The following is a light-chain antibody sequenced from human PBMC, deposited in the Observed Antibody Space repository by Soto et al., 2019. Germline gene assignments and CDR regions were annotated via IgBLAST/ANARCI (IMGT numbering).Light chain of an antibody. V-gene: IGKV3-20*01. CDR1: QSFSSSF. CDR3: QQYGILPIT. J-gene: IGKJ5*01. CDR2: GAS. Sequence: EIVLTQSPGTLSLSPGDRASLSCRASQSFSSSFLAWYQHKPGQAPRLLISGASSRATGIPDRFRGGGSGTDFTLTITRLEPEDFAVYYCQQYGILPITFGQGTRLEIK.